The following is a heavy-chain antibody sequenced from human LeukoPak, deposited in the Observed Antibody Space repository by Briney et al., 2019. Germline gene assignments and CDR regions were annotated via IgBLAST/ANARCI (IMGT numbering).Heavy chain of an antibody. Sequence: PETLSLTCTVSGGSISSSSYYWGWIRQPPGKGLEWIGSIYYSGSTYYNPSLKSRVTISVDTSKNQFSLKLSSVTAADTAVYYCARHTYYYDSSGYLGPYYFDYWGQGTLVTVSS. CDR3: ARHTYYYDSSGYLGPYYFDY. CDR1: GGSISSSSYY. D-gene: IGHD3-22*01. V-gene: IGHV4-39*01. J-gene: IGHJ4*02. CDR2: IYYSGST.